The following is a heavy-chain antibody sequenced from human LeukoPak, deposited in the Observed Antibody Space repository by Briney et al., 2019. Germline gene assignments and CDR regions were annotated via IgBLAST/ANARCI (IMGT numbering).Heavy chain of an antibody. CDR1: GGSISSRSYY. V-gene: IGHV4-39*01. CDR3: ASLHYYDSTTGGDYFDC. J-gene: IGHJ4*02. CDR2: IHYSVST. D-gene: IGHD3-22*01. Sequence: PSETLSLTCTVSGGSISSRSYYWGWIRQPPGKGLAWIGSIHYSVSTYYNPSLKSRVTISVDTSKNQFSLKLSSVTAADTAVYYCASLHYYDSTTGGDYFDCWGQGTLVTVSS.